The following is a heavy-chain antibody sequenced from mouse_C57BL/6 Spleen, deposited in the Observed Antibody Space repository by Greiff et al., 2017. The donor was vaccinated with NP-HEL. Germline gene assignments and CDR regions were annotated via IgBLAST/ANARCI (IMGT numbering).Heavy chain of an antibody. J-gene: IGHJ3*01. D-gene: IGHD2-1*01. CDR3: ARGGGYYGNTWFAY. V-gene: IGHV8-12*01. Sequence: QVTLKGSGPGILQSSQTLSLTCSFSGFSLSTSGMGVSWSRQPSGKGLEWLAHINWDDDKRYNPSLKSRLTISKDTSRNQVFLKITSVDTADTATYYCARGGGYYGNTWFAYWGQGTLVTVSA. CDR2: INWDDDK. CDR1: GFSLSTSGMG.